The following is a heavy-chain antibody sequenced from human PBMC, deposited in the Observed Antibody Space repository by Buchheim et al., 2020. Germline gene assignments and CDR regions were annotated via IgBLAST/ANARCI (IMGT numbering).Heavy chain of an antibody. CDR3: ASHSKAVAGTGGDFDY. D-gene: IGHD6-19*01. Sequence: QVQLVESGGGVVQPGRSLRLSCAASGFTFSSYAMHWVRQAPGKGLEWVAVISYVGSNKYYADSVKGRFTISRDNSKNTLYLQMNSLRAEDTAVYYCASHSKAVAGTGGDFDYWGQGTL. CDR2: ISYVGSNK. CDR1: GFTFSSYA. V-gene: IGHV3-30*04. J-gene: IGHJ4*02.